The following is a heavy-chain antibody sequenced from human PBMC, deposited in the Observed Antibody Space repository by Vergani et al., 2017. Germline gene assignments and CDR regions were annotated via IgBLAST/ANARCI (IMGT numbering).Heavy chain of an antibody. Sequence: QVQLVESGGGVVQPGRPLRLSCAASGFTFSSYAMHWVRQAPGKGLEWVAVISYDGSNKYYADSVKGRFTISRDNSKNTLYLQMNSLRAEDTAVYYCARDRITMVRAFDIWGQGTMVTVSS. CDR3: ARDRITMVRAFDI. D-gene: IGHD3-10*01. V-gene: IGHV3-30-3*01. CDR2: ISYDGSNK. CDR1: GFTFSSYA. J-gene: IGHJ3*02.